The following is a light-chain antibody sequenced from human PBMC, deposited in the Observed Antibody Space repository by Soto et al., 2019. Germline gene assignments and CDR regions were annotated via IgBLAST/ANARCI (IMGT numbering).Light chain of an antibody. Sequence: MQVTKSPSTRSAAVGGRVTITCRASQSISRWLAWYQQKPGKAPNLLIHTASTLQSGVPSRFSGSGSGTEFTLTISSLQPEDFAPYYCQQRNSYPITFGQGTRLEIK. CDR2: TAS. CDR1: QSISRW. CDR3: QQRNSYPIT. J-gene: IGKJ5*01. V-gene: IGKV1-5*01.